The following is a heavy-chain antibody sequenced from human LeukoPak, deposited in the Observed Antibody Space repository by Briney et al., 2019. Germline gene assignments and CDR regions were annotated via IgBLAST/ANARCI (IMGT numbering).Heavy chain of an antibody. CDR1: GFTFSSYW. J-gene: IGHJ4*02. V-gene: IGHV3-7*03. CDR2: IRGDGSEK. CDR3: ARTSSITCYDY. D-gene: IGHD2-2*01. Sequence: SGESLRLSCAASGFTFSSYWMTWVRQAPGKGLEWMANIRGDGSEKKYVDSVKGRFTISRDNAKNSLYLQMDNLRAEDTAMYYCARTSSITCYDYWGRGTLVTVSS.